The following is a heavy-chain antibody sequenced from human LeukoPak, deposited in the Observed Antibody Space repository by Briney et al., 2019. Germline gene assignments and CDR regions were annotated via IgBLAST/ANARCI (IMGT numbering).Heavy chain of an antibody. CDR1: GGSISSSNYY. V-gene: IGHV4-39*07. J-gene: IGHJ4*02. CDR2: ISYSGST. Sequence: PSETLSLTCTVSGGSISSSNYYWGWIRQPPGKGLEWIGSISYSGSTYYNPSLKSRVTISVDTSKNQFSLKLTSVTAADTAVYYCATRKLGNDYWGQGTLVTVSS. CDR3: ATRKLGNDY. D-gene: IGHD7-27*01.